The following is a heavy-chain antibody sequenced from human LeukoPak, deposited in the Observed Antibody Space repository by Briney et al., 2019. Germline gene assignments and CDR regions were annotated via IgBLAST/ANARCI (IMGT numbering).Heavy chain of an antibody. CDR3: ARDRGSIAAAGLGY. V-gene: IGHV3-21*01. CDR2: ISSSSSYI. J-gene: IGHJ4*02. CDR1: GFTFSSYS. Sequence: GGSLRLSCAASGFTFSSYSMNWVRQAPGKGLEWVSSISSSSSYIYYADSVKGRSTISRDNAKNSLYLQMNSLRAEDTAVYYCARDRGSIAAAGLGYWGQGTLVTVSS. D-gene: IGHD6-13*01.